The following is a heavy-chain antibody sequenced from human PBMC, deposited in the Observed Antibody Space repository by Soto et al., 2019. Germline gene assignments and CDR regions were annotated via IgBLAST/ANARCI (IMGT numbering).Heavy chain of an antibody. Sequence: QVQLVESGVGVVQPGRSLRLSCAASGFTFSSYGMHWVRQAPGKGLEWVAVIWYDGSNKYYADSVTGRFTISRDNSQQELYLPMNRLRAEDTAVYYCARDTARAMVRIYYGMDVWGQGTTVTVSS. J-gene: IGHJ6*02. V-gene: IGHV3-33*01. CDR2: IWYDGSNK. CDR1: GFTFSSYG. D-gene: IGHD3-10*01. CDR3: ARDTARAMVRIYYGMDV.